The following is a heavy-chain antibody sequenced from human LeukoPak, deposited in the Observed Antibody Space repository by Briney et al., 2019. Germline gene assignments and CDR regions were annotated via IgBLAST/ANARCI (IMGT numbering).Heavy chain of an antibody. CDR2: IKQDGSEK. V-gene: IGHV3-7*03. CDR1: GFTFSTYR. J-gene: IGHJ5*02. D-gene: IGHD3-10*01. CDR3: ARANMVRGVGSFFDRNWFDP. Sequence: GGSLRLSCAASGFTFSTYRMSWVRQAPGKGLEWVANIKQDGSEKHYVDSVKGRFTISRDNAKNSLYLQMSSLRSDDTAVYYCARANMVRGVGSFFDRNWFDPWGQGTLVTVSS.